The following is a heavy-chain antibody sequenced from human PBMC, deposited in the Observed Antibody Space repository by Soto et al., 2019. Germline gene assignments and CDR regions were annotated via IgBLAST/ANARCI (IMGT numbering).Heavy chain of an antibody. V-gene: IGHV3-23*01. J-gene: IGHJ4*02. CDR1: GFILNSYG. CDR2: LTSGGGT. Sequence: EVQLLESGGGLVQPGGSLRLSCEASGFILNSYGMSWVRQAPGKGLEWVSTLTSGGGTHYADSVKGRFTISRENSKNTLYLQMNSLRAEDTAVYYCAKDGDLYSGYSGHWGQGTLVTGSS. D-gene: IGHD5-12*01. CDR3: AKDGDLYSGYSGH.